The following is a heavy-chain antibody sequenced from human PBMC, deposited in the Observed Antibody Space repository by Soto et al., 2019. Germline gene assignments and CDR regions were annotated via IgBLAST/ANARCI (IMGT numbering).Heavy chain of an antibody. J-gene: IGHJ3*02. Sequence: GGSLRLSCAASGFTFSNAWMSWVRQAPGKGLEWVGRIKSKTDGGTTDYAAPVKGRFTISRDDSKNTLYLQMNSLKTEDTAVYYCTTGWRHLRFLEWLLHAFDIWGQGTMVTVSS. CDR3: TTGWRHLRFLEWLLHAFDI. CDR1: GFTFSNAW. V-gene: IGHV3-15*01. D-gene: IGHD3-3*01. CDR2: IKSKTDGGTT.